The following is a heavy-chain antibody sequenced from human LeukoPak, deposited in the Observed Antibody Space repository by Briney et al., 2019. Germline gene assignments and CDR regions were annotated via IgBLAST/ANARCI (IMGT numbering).Heavy chain of an antibody. V-gene: IGHV3-43*01. J-gene: IGHJ6*02. CDR2: ISWDGGST. D-gene: IGHD6-13*01. CDR1: GFTFDDYT. Sequence: GGSLRLSCAASGFTFDDYTMHWVRQAPGKGLEWVSLISWDGGSTYYADSVKGRFTISRDNSKNSLYLQMNSLRTEDTALYYCAKAGGYSSSWYQGADYYYYGMDVWGQGTTVTVSS. CDR3: AKAGGYSSSWYQGADYYYYGMDV.